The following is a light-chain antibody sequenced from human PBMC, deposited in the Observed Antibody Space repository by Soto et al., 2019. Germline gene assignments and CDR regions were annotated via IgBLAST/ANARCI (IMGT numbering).Light chain of an antibody. CDR1: QSVGNN. CDR3: QQYNEWPPIT. J-gene: IGKJ5*01. V-gene: IGKV3-15*01. CDR2: YAS. Sequence: EIMMTQSPATLSVSPGERATLSCWASQSVGNNVAWYQQKPGQPPRLLIYYASTRATDVPARFSGSGSGTEFTLTISSLQSEDFALYYCQQYNEWPPITFGQGTRLEIK.